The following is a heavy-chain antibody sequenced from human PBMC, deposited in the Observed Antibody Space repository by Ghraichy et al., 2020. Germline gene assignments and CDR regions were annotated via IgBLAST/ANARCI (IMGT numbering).Heavy chain of an antibody. CDR1: GGSVSSGSYY. CDR3: ARAVVRVYSSSAGWFDP. V-gene: IGHV4-61*01. J-gene: IGHJ5*02. D-gene: IGHD6-6*01. CDR2: IYYSGST. Sequence: SETLSLTCTVSGGSVSSGSYYWSWIRQPPGKGLEWIGYIYYSGSTNYNPSLKSRVTISVDTSKNQFSLKLSSVTAADTAVEYCARAVVRVYSSSAGWFDPWGQGTLVTVSS.